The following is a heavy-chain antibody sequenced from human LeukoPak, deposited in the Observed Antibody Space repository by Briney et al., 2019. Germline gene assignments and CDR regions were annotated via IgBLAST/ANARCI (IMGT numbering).Heavy chain of an antibody. CDR2: IYYSGST. CDR1: GGSISSYY. J-gene: IGHJ6*02. V-gene: IGHV4-59*06. CDR3: ARGYDFWSGSSYGMDV. Sequence: SETLSLTCTVSGGSISSYYWSWIRQHPGKGLEWIGYIYYSGSTYYNPSLKSRATISVDTSKKQFSLKLSSLTAADTAVYYCARGYDFWSGSSYGMDVWGQGTTVTVSS. D-gene: IGHD3-3*01.